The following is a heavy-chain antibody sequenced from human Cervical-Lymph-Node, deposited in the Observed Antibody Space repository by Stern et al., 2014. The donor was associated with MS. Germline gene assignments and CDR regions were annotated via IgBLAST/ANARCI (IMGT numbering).Heavy chain of an antibody. CDR3: AFGGRSGYPKHFDP. V-gene: IGHV1-69*01. CDR1: GGTFGSYA. J-gene: IGHJ5*02. D-gene: IGHD5-12*01. CDR2: VNPIFGTS. Sequence: VQLVQSGAEVKKPGSSVKVSCKASGGTFGSYAIDWVRQAPGQGLEWMGGVNPIFGTSNYAQKFQGRVTITADESTSTAYMELSSLRSEDTAVYYCAFGGRSGYPKHFDPWGQGTLVTVSS.